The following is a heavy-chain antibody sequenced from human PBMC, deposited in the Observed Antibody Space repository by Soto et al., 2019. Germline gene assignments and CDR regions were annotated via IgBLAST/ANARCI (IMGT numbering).Heavy chain of an antibody. CDR3: ASRDPGTSVDY. Sequence: SETLSLTCAVSGGSFTGNNWWTWVRQPPGQGLEWIGEIYRTGSTNYNPSLKSRVTISLDKSENQFSLKVTSLSAADTAVYYCASRDPGTSVDYWGQGTLVTVSS. CDR2: IYRTGST. J-gene: IGHJ4*02. CDR1: GGSFTGNNW. V-gene: IGHV4-4*02. D-gene: IGHD1-7*01.